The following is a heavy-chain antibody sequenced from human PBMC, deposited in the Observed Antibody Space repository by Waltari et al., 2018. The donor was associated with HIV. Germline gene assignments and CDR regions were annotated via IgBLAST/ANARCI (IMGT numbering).Heavy chain of an antibody. CDR3: VVGPHYFDGPEGRGRLDYFQN. CDR2: IHPGNSDT. J-gene: IGHJ1*01. V-gene: IGHV5-51*01. CDR1: GYKFNTYW. Sequence: EVQLVQSRKEIKKPGESLKISCKGSGYKFNTYWIAWLGQTPGKGLEWMGIIHPGNSDTRYSLSSQGQVTISAYTSVTTAYLHWRSLKASDTAKYYCVVGPHYFDGPEGRGRLDYFQNWGQGTLVTVSS. D-gene: IGHD3-9*01.